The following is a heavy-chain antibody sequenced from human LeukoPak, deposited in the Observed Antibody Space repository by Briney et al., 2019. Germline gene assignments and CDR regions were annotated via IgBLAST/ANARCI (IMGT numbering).Heavy chain of an antibody. J-gene: IGHJ3*02. Sequence: GGSLRLSCAASGFTFSSYAMHWVRQAPGKGLEWVAVISYDGSNKYYADSVKGRFTISRDNSKNTLYLQMNSLRAEDTAVYYCARDDNIVDGAFDIWGQGTMVTVSS. D-gene: IGHD3-22*01. V-gene: IGHV3-30-3*01. CDR2: ISYDGSNK. CDR1: GFTFSSYA. CDR3: ARDDNIVDGAFDI.